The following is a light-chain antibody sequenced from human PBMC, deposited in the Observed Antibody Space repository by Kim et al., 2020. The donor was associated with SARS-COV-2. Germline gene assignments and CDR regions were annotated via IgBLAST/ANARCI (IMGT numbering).Light chain of an antibody. J-gene: IGKJ1*01. CDR3: QQYNAFPWS. Sequence: DIQMTQSPSTLSASVGDRVTITCRASQSVTNWLAWYQQKPGKAPRLLIYKASTLETGFPSRFSGSGSGTDFTLTINSLQPTDFATYYCQQYNAFPWSFGQGTKVDIK. CDR2: KAS. CDR1: QSVTNW. V-gene: IGKV1-5*03.